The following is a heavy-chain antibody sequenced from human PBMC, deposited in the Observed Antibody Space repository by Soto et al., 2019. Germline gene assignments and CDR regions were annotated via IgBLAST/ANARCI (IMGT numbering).Heavy chain of an antibody. J-gene: IGHJ4*02. CDR1: GVTFTSYA. D-gene: IGHD3-10*01. CDR2: ISKSGDST. Sequence: GGSLRLSCAASGVTFTSYAMTWVRQVPGEGLQWVSSISKSGDSTYYADSVKGRFTTSRDNSKNTLYLQMNSLRAEDTAIYYCAKGSFGFDYRGQGTLVTVSS. CDR3: AKGSFGFDY. V-gene: IGHV3-23*01.